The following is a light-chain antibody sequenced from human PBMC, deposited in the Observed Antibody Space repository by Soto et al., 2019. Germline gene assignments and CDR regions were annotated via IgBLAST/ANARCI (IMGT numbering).Light chain of an antibody. Sequence: DIQLTQSPSFLSASVGDRVTITCRASQGISSYLAWYQQKPGKAPKLLIYAASTLQSGVPSRFSGSGSGTEFTLTISSLQPEDFATYYCQQYSSYSPYTFGQGTK. J-gene: IGKJ2*01. CDR1: QGISSY. CDR2: AAS. CDR3: QQYSSYSPYT. V-gene: IGKV1-9*01.